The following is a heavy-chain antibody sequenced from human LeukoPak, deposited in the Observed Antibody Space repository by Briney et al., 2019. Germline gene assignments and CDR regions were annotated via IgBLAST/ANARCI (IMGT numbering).Heavy chain of an antibody. CDR2: ISGSGGST. D-gene: IGHD1-26*01. CDR3: ARSSWELLTDAFDI. V-gene: IGHV3-23*01. CDR1: GFTFSSYG. Sequence: GGSLRLSCAASGFTFSSYGMSWVRQAPGKGLEWVSAISGSGGSTYYADSVRGRFTISRDNSKNTLYPQMNSLRADDTAVYYCARSSWELLTDAFDIWGQGTMVTVSS. J-gene: IGHJ3*02.